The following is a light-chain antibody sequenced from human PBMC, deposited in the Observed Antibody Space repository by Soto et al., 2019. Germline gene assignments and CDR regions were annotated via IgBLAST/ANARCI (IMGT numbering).Light chain of an antibody. CDR1: QSLLHITGETF. CDR2: EVS. Sequence: VMTQPPLSLSVAPGQPASISCKSSQSLLHITGETFLFWYLQKSGQSPQLLIYEVSTRVSGVPDRFSGSGSGTDFTLEISRVETDDVGIYYCMQSTQLPPTFGQGTRLEIK. V-gene: IGKV2D-29*02. CDR3: MQSTQLPPT. J-gene: IGKJ5*01.